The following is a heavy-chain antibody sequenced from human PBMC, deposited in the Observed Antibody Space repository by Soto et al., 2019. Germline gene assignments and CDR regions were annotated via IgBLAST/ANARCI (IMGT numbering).Heavy chain of an antibody. CDR3: ATAARRDYYYYGMDV. CDR1: GYSFTSYW. CDR2: IYPGDSDT. D-gene: IGHD6-6*01. V-gene: IGHV5-51*01. Sequence: GESLKISCKGSGYSFTSYWIGWVRQMPGKVLEWMGFIYPGDSDTRYSPSFQGQVTISADKSISTAYLQWSSLKASDTAMYYCATAARRDYYYYGMDVWGQGTTVNVSS. J-gene: IGHJ6*02.